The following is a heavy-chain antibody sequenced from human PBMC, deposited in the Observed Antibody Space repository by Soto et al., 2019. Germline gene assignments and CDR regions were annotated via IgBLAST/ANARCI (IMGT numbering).Heavy chain of an antibody. CDR1: GFTFSSYG. J-gene: IGHJ6*02. V-gene: IGHV3-30*18. D-gene: IGHD1-26*01. CDR2: ISYDGSNK. Sequence: GGSLRLSCAASGFTFSSYGMHWVRQAPGKGLEWVAVISYDGSNKYYADSVKGRFTISRDNSKNTLYLQMNSLRAEDTAVYYCAKDSGSYRYYYYGMDVWGQGTLVTVSS. CDR3: AKDSGSYRYYYYGMDV.